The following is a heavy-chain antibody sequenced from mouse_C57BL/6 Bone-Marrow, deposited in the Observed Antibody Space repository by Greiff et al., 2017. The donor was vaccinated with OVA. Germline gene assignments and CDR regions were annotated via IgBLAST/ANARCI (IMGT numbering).Heavy chain of an antibody. J-gene: IGHJ4*01. V-gene: IGHV5-4*01. CDR3: APDYYGSRHYAMDY. D-gene: IGHD1-1*01. CDR1: GFTFSSYA. Sequence: EVHLVESGGGLVKPGGSLKLSCAASGFTFSSYAMSWVRQTPEKRLEWVATISDGGSYTYYPANVKGRFTISRDNAKNNLYLQMSHLKSEDTAMYYCAPDYYGSRHYAMDYWGQGTSVTVSA. CDR2: ISDGGSYT.